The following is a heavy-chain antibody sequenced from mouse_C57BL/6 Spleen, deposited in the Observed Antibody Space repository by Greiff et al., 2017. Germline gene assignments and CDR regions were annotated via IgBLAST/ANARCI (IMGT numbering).Heavy chain of an antibody. CDR2: IDPETGGT. CDR1: GYTFTDYE. CDR3: TRRRDYGFDY. D-gene: IGHD2-4*01. J-gene: IGHJ2*01. Sequence: QVHVKQSGAELVRPGASVTLSCKSSGYTFTDYEMHWVKQTPVHGLEWIGAIDPETGGTAYNQKFKGKAILTADKSSSTAYMELRSLTSEDSAVYYCTRRRDYGFDYWGQGTTLTVSS. V-gene: IGHV1-15*01.